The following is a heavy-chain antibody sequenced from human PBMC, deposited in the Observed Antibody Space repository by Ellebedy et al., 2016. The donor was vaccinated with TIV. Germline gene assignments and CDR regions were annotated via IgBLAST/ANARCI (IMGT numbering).Heavy chain of an antibody. Sequence: GESLKISCEASGFIFSDYAMHWVRQAPGKGLEWVAVISKDGTYKYYPDSVKGRFTISRDNSKNTVYLQMNSLRTEDTAVYYCAKEVGDDSSTYYPSYWGQGTLVTVSS. CDR3: AKEVGDDSSTYYPSY. CDR2: ISKDGTYK. V-gene: IGHV3-30*18. J-gene: IGHJ4*02. CDR1: GFIFSDYA. D-gene: IGHD3-22*01.